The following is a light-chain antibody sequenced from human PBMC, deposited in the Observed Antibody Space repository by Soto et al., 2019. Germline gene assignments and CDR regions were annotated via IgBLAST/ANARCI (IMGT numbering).Light chain of an antibody. CDR3: SSYTSSSTYV. CDR1: SSDVGGYNY. J-gene: IGLJ1*01. CDR2: DVT. V-gene: IGLV2-14*01. Sequence: QSALTQPASVSGSPGQSITISCTGTSSDVGGYNYVSWYQQHPGKAPQLMIYDVTYRPSGVSGRFSGSKSGNTASLTISGLQAEDEADYYCSSYTSSSTYVFGPGTKLTVL.